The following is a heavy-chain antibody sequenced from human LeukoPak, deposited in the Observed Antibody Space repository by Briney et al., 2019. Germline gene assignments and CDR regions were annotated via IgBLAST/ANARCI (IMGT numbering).Heavy chain of an antibody. CDR2: IRSKANSYAT. Sequence: GGPLRLSCAASGFTSSGSAMHWVRQASGKGLEWVGRIRSKANSYATAYAASVKGRFTISRDDSKNTAYLQMNSLKTEDTAVYYCTRPLRVAPWWYFDLWGRGTLVTVSS. V-gene: IGHV3-73*01. CDR3: TRPLRVAPWWYFDL. D-gene: IGHD2-15*01. CDR1: GFTSSGSA. J-gene: IGHJ2*01.